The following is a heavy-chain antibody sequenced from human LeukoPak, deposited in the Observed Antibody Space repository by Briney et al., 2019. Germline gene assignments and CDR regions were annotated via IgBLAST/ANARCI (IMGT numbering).Heavy chain of an antibody. CDR1: GGTFSSYA. CDR3: ARDRIEPIVGATRYYYYMDV. D-gene: IGHD1-26*01. CDR2: IIPIFGTA. J-gene: IGHJ6*03. V-gene: IGHV1-69*05. Sequence: SVKVSCKASGGTFSSYAISWVRQAPGQGLEWMGGIIPIFGTANYAQKFQGRVTITTDESTSTAYMELSSLRSEDTAVYYCARDRIEPIVGATRYYYYMDVWGKGTTVTVSS.